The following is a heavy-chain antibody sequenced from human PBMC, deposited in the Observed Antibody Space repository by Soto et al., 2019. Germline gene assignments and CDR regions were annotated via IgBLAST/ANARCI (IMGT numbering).Heavy chain of an antibody. J-gene: IGHJ4*02. D-gene: IGHD2-21*01. Sequence: GGSLRLSCAASGFTFSDFAMAWVRQAPGKGLEWVSSASGSGSGTYYADSVKGRFTISRDNSKNTLFLHMTNLRAGDTALYFCAKGRPGVAAAPDYWGQGTLVTVSS. V-gene: IGHV3-23*01. CDR1: GFTFSDFA. CDR2: ASGSGSGT. CDR3: AKGRPGVAAAPDY.